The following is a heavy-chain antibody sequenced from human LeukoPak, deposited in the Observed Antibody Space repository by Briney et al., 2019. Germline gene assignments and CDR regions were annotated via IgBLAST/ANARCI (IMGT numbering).Heavy chain of an antibody. CDR2: IYYSGST. CDR3: ARTRRIVGATRGYYYYYYMDV. D-gene: IGHD1-26*01. Sequence: SETLSLTCSVSGGSISSYYWSWIRQPPGKGLEWIGYIYYSGSTNYNPSLKSRVTISVDTSKNQFSQKLSSVTAADTAVYYCARTRRIVGATRGYYYYYYMDVWGKGTTVTVSS. CDR1: GGSISSYY. J-gene: IGHJ6*03. V-gene: IGHV4-59*01.